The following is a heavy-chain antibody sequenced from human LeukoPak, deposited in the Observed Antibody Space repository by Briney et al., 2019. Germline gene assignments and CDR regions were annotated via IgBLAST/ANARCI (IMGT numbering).Heavy chain of an antibody. CDR3: TRDSSGYDWFYDY. CDR2: ISTSGST. Sequence: SETLSLTCTVSGGSINSGIYYWSWIRQPAGKGLEWIGRISTSGSTNYNPSLKSRVTMSVDTSKNQVSLMLSSVTTADTAVYYCTRDSSGYDWFYDYWGQGTLVTVSS. V-gene: IGHV4-61*02. J-gene: IGHJ4*02. CDR1: GGSINSGIYY. D-gene: IGHD5-12*01.